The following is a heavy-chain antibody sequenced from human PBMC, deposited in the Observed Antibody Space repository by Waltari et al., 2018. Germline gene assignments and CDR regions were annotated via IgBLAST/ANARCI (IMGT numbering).Heavy chain of an antibody. Sequence: QVQLVQSGAEVKKPGSSVKVSCKASGGTFSSYAISWVRQAPGQGLEWMGGIIPIFGTANYAQKFRGRVKITTDESTSTAYMELSSLRYEDTAVYYCASGLVDPAMVPYYYYYMAVWGKGTTVTVSS. D-gene: IGHD5-18*01. CDR2: IIPIFGTA. V-gene: IGHV1-69*05. CDR3: ASGLVDPAMVPYYYYYMAV. CDR1: GGTFSSYA. J-gene: IGHJ6*03.